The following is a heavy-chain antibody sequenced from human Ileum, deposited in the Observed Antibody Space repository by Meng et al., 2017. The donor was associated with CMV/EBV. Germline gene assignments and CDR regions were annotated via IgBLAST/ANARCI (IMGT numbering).Heavy chain of an antibody. CDR3: ASGYSGYDGAFDI. Sequence: SETLSLTCTVSGGSISSYYWSWIRQPPGKGLEWIGYTYYRGSTNYNPSLKSRVTISVDTSTNPFSLKLSSVTAADTAVYYCASGYSGYDGAFDIWGQGKMVNVAS. D-gene: IGHD5-12*01. J-gene: IGHJ3*02. CDR1: GGSISSYY. CDR2: TYYRGST. V-gene: IGHV4-59*01.